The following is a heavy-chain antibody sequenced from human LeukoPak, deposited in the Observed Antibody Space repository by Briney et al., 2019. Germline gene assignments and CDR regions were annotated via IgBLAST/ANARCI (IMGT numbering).Heavy chain of an antibody. J-gene: IGHJ6*03. CDR3: AKMEWELLLPYYYYTDV. D-gene: IGHD1-26*01. V-gene: IGHV3-23*01. CDR1: GFTFSSYA. CDR2: ISGSGSYT. Sequence: GGSLRLSCAASGFTFSSYAMSWVRQAPGEGLEWVSAISGSGSYTYYADSVKGRFTISRDNSKNTLYLQMNSLRAEDTAVYYCAKMEWELLLPYYYYTDVWGKGTTVTVSS.